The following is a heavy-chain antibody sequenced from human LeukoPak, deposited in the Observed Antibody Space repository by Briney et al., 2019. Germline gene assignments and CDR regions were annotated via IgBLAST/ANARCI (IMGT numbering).Heavy chain of an antibody. Sequence: GGSLRLSCAASGFTFSSYSMNWVRQAPGKGLEWVSSISSSSSYIYYADSVKGRFTISRDNAKNSLYLQMNSLRAEDTAVYYCARGLGYCSSTSCHNDAFDIWGQGTMVTVSS. CDR2: ISSSSSYI. J-gene: IGHJ3*02. CDR1: GFTFSSYS. V-gene: IGHV3-21*04. CDR3: ARGLGYCSSTSCHNDAFDI. D-gene: IGHD2-2*02.